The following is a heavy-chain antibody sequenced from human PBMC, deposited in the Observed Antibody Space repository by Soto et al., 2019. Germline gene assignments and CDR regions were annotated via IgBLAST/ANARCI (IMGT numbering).Heavy chain of an antibody. CDR1: GGSISSYY. V-gene: IGHV4-59*08. CDR2: IYYSGST. CDR3: ARQAIAARHFDY. J-gene: IGHJ4*02. Sequence: SETLSLTCTVSGGSISSYYWSWIRQPPGKGLEWIGYIYYSGSTNYNPSLKSRVTISVDTSKNQFSLKLSSVTAADTAVYYCARQAIAARHFDYWGQGTLVTVSS. D-gene: IGHD6-6*01.